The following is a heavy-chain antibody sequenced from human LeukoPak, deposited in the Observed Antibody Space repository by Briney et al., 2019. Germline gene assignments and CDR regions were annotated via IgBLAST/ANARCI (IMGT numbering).Heavy chain of an antibody. CDR3: ARRGSYVGTNYAFHI. D-gene: IGHD1-26*01. J-gene: IGHJ3*02. CDR1: GGSFSGYY. CDR2: IYHSGNT. V-gene: IGHV4-59*08. Sequence: SETLSLTCAVYGGSFSGYYWSWIRHSPGKGLEWIGYIYHSGNTNYNPSLESRVTMSVDTSKNQFSLKLSSVTAADTAVYYCARRGSYVGTNYAFHIWGQGTMVTVSS.